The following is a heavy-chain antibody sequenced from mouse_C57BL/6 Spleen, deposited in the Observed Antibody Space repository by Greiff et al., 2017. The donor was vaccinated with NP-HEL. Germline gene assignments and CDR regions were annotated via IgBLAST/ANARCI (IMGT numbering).Heavy chain of an antibody. J-gene: IGHJ4*01. CDR2: IWGYGST. CDR3: AKLVLYAIDD. CDR1: GFSFTSYG. V-gene: IGHV2-3*01. Sequence: QVQLQESGPGLVAPSQPLTISCTVSGFSFTSYGVSWVRQPPGKGLEWMGVIWGYGSTNYHSALISRLSISTDNSKSQVFLKLNSLQTDDTATYYCAKLVLYAIDDWGQGTSVTVSS.